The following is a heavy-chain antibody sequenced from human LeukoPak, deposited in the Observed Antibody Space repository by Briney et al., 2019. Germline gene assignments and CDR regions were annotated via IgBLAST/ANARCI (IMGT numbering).Heavy chain of an antibody. D-gene: IGHD1-14*01. CDR3: ARVPEI. J-gene: IGHJ6*04. Sequence: SETLSLTCIVSGGSISGYYWSWIRQPPGKGMEWIGYISYSGSTFYNPSVRSRVTMSIDTSTNQFSLKLSSMTTADTAVYYCARVPEIWGKGTTVIISS. V-gene: IGHV4-59*01. CDR1: GGSISGYY. CDR2: ISYSGST.